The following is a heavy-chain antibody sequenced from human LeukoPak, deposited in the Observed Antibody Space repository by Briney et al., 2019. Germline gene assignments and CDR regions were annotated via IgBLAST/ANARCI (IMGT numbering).Heavy chain of an antibody. CDR3: AKGGRWDVTPFDY. Sequence: PGGSLRLSCAASGFTFSSYAMSWVRQAPGKGLEWVSAISGSGRSTYYADSVKGRFTISRDNSKNTLYLQMNSLRAEDTAVYYCAKGGRWDVTPFDYWGQGTLVTVSS. J-gene: IGHJ4*02. D-gene: IGHD3-16*01. CDR1: GFTFSSYA. V-gene: IGHV3-23*01. CDR2: ISGSGRST.